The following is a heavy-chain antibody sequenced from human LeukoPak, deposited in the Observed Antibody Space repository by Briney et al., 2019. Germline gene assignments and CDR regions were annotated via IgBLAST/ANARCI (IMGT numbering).Heavy chain of an antibody. V-gene: IGHV3-23*01. CDR2: ISGSGGST. J-gene: IGHJ4*02. Sequence: GGSLRLSCAASGFTFSSYAMSWVRQAPGKGLEWVSAISGSGGSTYYADSVKGRFTISRDNSKNTLYLQMNSLRAEDTAVYYCAKDSLGNVDTARIFDYWGQGTLVNVSS. D-gene: IGHD5-18*01. CDR3: AKDSLGNVDTARIFDY. CDR1: GFTFSSYA.